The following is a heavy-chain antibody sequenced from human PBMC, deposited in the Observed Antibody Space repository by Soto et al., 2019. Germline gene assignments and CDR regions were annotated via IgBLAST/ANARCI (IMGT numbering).Heavy chain of an antibody. V-gene: IGHV3-49*03. CDR3: TRDIPQYDFWSGSSWFDP. J-gene: IGHJ5*02. CDR1: GFTFGDYA. CDR2: IRSKAYGGTT. Sequence: GGSLRLSCTASGFTFGDYAMSWFRQAPGKGLEWVGFIRSKAYGGTTEYAAPVKGRFTISRDDSKSIAYLQMNSLKTEDTAVYYCTRDIPQYDFWSGSSWFDPWGQGTLVTVSS. D-gene: IGHD3-3*01.